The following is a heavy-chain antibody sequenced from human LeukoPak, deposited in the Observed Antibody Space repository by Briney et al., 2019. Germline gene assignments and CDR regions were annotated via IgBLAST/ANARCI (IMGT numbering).Heavy chain of an antibody. CDR1: GFTFSSYA. D-gene: IGHD3-22*01. Sequence: PGGSLRLSCAASGFTFSSYALSWVRQAPGKGLEWVSAICGSGGSTYYADPVKRRFTISRDNSKNTLYLQMNSLRAEDTAVYYCARDLSDIVVVITTPDYWGQGTLVTVSS. J-gene: IGHJ4*02. CDR3: ARDLSDIVVVITTPDY. V-gene: IGHV3-23*01. CDR2: ICGSGGST.